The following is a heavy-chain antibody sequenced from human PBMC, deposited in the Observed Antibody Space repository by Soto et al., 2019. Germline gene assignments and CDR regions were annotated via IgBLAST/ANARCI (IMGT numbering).Heavy chain of an antibody. V-gene: IGHV1-2*04. D-gene: IGHD3-3*01. J-gene: IGHJ5*02. CDR2: INPNSGGT. CDR3: ARGSSPENYDFWSGSLGGP. Sequence: ASVKVSCKASGYTFTGYYMHWVRQAPGQGLEWMGWINPNSGGTNYAQKFQGWVTMTRDTSISTAYMEPSRLRSDDTAVYYCARGSSPENYDFWSGSLGGPWGQGTLVTVSS. CDR1: GYTFTGYY.